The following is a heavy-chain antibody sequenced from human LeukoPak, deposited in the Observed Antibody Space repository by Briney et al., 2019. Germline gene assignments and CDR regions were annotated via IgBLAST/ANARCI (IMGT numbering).Heavy chain of an antibody. J-gene: IGHJ4*02. V-gene: IGHV3-7*01. D-gene: IGHD4-17*01. CDR1: GFTFSSYW. Sequence: PGGSLRLSCVASGFTFSSYWMSWVRQAPGKGLEWVANIKQDGSEKYYVDSVKGRFTISRDNAKNSLHLQMNSLRAEDAAVYYCARDYGDYWGQGTLVTVSS. CDR3: ARDYGDY. CDR2: IKQDGSEK.